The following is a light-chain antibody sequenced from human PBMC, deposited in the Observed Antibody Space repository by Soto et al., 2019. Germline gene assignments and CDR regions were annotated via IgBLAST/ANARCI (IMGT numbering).Light chain of an antibody. CDR2: DTS. CDR1: QRVGRRY. CDR3: QYQGT. Sequence: IVLTQSPGTLSLSPGERATLSCRASQRVGRRYLAWYQQKPGQAPRLLIYDTSERASDIPDTFSGSGSGTDFTLTISRLVPEDFAVYYCQYQGTFGGGTKVEIK. J-gene: IGKJ4*01. V-gene: IGKV3-20*01.